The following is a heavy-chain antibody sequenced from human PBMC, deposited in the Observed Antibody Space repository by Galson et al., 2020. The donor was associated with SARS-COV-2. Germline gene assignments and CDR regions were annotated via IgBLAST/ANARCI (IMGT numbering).Heavy chain of an antibody. J-gene: IGHJ4*02. Sequence: GGSLRLSCEVSGFTFNDFWMRWFRKAPGKGLEWVANIKGDGSETNYADFVKGRFSISRDNAANSLYLQMNSLRVEDSAVYYCAREGWQGGYWGQGTRVTVSS. D-gene: IGHD6-19*01. CDR1: GFTFNDFW. CDR2: IKGDGSET. V-gene: IGHV3-7*01. CDR3: AREGWQGGY.